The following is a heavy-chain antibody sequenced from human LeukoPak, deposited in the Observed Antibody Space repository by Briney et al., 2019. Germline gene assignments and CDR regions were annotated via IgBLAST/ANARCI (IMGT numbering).Heavy chain of an antibody. J-gene: IGHJ3*02. CDR3: ASGADYEAAFDI. V-gene: IGHV4-4*07. CDR2: IYTSGST. CDR1: GGSISSYY. D-gene: IGHD4-17*01. Sequence: SETLSLTCTVSGGSISSYYWSWIRQPAGKGLEWIGRIYTSGSTNYNPSLKSRVTMSVDTSKNQFSLKLSSVTAADTAVYYCASGADYEAAFDIWGQGTMVTVSS.